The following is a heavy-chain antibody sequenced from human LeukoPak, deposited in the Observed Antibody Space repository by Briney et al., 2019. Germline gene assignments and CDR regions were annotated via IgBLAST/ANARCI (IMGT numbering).Heavy chain of an antibody. D-gene: IGHD2-2*01. CDR3: AKVQRYQLLRGYFDY. CDR2: ISYDGSNK. J-gene: IGHJ4*02. CDR1: GFTFSSYG. V-gene: IGHV3-30*18. Sequence: GGSLRLSCAASGFTFSSYGMHWVRQAPGKGLEWVAVISYDGSNKYYADSVKGRFTISRDNSKNTLYLQTNSLKAEDMAVYYCAKVQRYQLLRGYFDYWGQGTLVTVSS.